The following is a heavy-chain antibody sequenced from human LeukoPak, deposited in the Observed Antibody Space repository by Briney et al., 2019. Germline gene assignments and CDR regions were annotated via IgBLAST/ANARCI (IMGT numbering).Heavy chain of an antibody. J-gene: IGHJ3*02. CDR1: GYTFTGYY. CDR3: ARGTPIGYCSGGSCQDAFDI. V-gene: IGHV1-2*02. CDR2: INPNSGGT. Sequence: ASVKVSCKASGYTFTGYYMHWVRQAPGRGLEWMGWINPNSGGTNYAQKFQGRVTMTRDTSISTAYMELSRLRSDDTAVYYCARGTPIGYCSGGSCQDAFDIWGQGTMVTVSS. D-gene: IGHD2-15*01.